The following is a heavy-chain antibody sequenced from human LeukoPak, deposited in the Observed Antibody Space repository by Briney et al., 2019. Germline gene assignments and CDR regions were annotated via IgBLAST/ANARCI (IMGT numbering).Heavy chain of an antibody. CDR2: INHSGST. Sequence: SETLSLTCAVYGGSFSGYYWNWIRQPPGKGLEWIGEINHSGSTNYNPSLKSRVTISVDTSKYQFSLKLSSVTAADTAVYYCAKIRGDTAMVNDAFDIWGQGTMVTVSS. D-gene: IGHD5-18*01. CDR3: AKIRGDTAMVNDAFDI. CDR1: GGSFSGYY. J-gene: IGHJ3*02. V-gene: IGHV4-34*01.